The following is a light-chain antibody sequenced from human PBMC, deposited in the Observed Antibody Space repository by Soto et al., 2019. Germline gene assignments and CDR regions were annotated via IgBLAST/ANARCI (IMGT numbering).Light chain of an antibody. V-gene: IGKV1-8*01. CDR2: GAS. CDR3: QQYYDYPLT. CDR1: QGISSS. Sequence: AIRMTQSPSSFSASTGDRVTITCRASQGISSSLAWYQQKPGKAPKLLIFGASTLQSGAPSRFSGSGSGTDFTLTISCLQSEDFATYFCQQYYDYPLTFGPGTKVDIK. J-gene: IGKJ3*01.